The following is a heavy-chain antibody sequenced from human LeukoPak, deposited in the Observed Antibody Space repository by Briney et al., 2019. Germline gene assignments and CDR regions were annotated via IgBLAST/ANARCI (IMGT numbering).Heavy chain of an antibody. CDR3: ARVSSLAIYYGMDA. V-gene: IGHV3-74*01. D-gene: IGHD2-2*01. Sequence: GGSLRLSCAASGFTLSSYWMHWVRQAPGKGLVWVSRINSDGSSTSYADSVKGRFTISRDNAKNTLYLQMNSLRAEDTAVYYCARVSSLAIYYGMDAWGKGTTVTVSS. CDR1: GFTLSSYW. J-gene: IGHJ6*04. CDR2: INSDGSST.